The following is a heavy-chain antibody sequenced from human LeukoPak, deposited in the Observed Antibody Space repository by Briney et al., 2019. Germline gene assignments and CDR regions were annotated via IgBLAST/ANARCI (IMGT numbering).Heavy chain of an antibody. CDR3: ARGRYDSSGSVYGMDV. D-gene: IGHD3-22*01. Sequence: SETLSLTCTVSGGSISSYYWSWIRQPPGKGLEWIGEINHSGSTNYNPSLKSRVTISVDTSKNQFSLKLSSVTAADTAVYYCARGRYDSSGSVYGMDVWGQGTTVTVSS. J-gene: IGHJ6*02. CDR1: GGSISSYY. CDR2: INHSGST. V-gene: IGHV4-34*01.